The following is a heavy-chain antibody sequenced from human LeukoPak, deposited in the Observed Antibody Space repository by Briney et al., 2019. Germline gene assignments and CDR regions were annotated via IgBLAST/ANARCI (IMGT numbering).Heavy chain of an antibody. J-gene: IGHJ4*02. V-gene: IGHV3-23*01. Sequence: GGSLRLSCAASGFTFSSYAMSWVRQAPGKGLEWVSAISGSGGSTYYADSVKGRFTISRDNSKDTLYLQMNSLRAEDTAVYYCAKDGEIGIVVAGTVVDYWGQGTLVTVSS. CDR1: GFTFSSYA. D-gene: IGHD6-19*01. CDR3: AKDGEIGIVVAGTVVDY. CDR2: ISGSGGST.